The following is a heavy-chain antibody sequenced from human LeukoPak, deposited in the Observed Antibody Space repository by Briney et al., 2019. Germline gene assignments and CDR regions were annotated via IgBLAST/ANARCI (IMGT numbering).Heavy chain of an antibody. J-gene: IGHJ5*02. V-gene: IGHV3-30-3*01. CDR2: ISYDGSNK. CDR1: GFTFSSYA. Sequence: GRSLRLSCAASGFTFSSYAMPWVRQAPGKGLEWVAVISYDGSNKYYADSVKGRFTISRDNSKNTLYLQMNSLRAEDTAVYYCAREPDYYDSSGYYYENWFDPWGQGTLVTVSS. D-gene: IGHD3-22*01. CDR3: AREPDYYDSSGYYYENWFDP.